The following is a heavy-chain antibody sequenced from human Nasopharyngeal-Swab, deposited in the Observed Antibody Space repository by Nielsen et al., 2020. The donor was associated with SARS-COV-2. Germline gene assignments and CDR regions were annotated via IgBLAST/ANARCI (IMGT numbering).Heavy chain of an antibody. Sequence: GESLKISCAASGFTFSSYAMSWVRQAPGKGLEWVSAISGSGGSTYYADSVKGRFTISRDNSENMLYLQMNSLRADDTAVYYCARDWATGINHWGQGTLVTVSS. CDR1: GFTFSSYA. J-gene: IGHJ5*02. CDR2: ISGSGGST. D-gene: IGHD6-13*01. V-gene: IGHV3-23*01. CDR3: ARDWATGINH.